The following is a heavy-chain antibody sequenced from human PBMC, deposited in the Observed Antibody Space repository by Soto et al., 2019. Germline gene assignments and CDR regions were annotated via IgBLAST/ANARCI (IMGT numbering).Heavy chain of an antibody. D-gene: IGHD2-2*02. Sequence: ASVKVSCKASGYTFTSYAMHWVRQAPGQRLEWMGWINAGNGNTKYSQKFQGRVTITRDTSASTAYMELSSLRSEDTAVYYCARGSVVVVPAAIVWFDPWGQGTLVTVSS. CDR2: INAGNGNT. CDR3: ARGSVVVVPAAIVWFDP. J-gene: IGHJ5*02. CDR1: GYTFTSYA. V-gene: IGHV1-3*01.